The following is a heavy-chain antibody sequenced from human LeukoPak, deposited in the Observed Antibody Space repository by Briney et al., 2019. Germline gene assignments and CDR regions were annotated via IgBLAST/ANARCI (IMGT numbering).Heavy chain of an antibody. J-gene: IGHJ4*02. V-gene: IGHV1-24*01. CDR2: FDPKDGET. CDR1: GYTLTELS. CDR3: ATTNYGSGSYYPDY. Sequence: ASVKVSCKVSGYTLTELSMHWVRQAPGKGLEWMGGFDPKDGETIYAQKFQGRVTMTEDTSTDTAYMELSSLRSEDTAVYYCATTNYGSGSYYPDYWGQGTLVTVSS. D-gene: IGHD3-10*01.